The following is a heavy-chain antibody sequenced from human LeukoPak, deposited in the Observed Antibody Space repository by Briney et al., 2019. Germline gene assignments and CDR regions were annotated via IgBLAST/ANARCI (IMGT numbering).Heavy chain of an antibody. CDR1: GFTFSSYS. J-gene: IGHJ4*02. D-gene: IGHD6-13*01. Sequence: PAGSLRLSWAASGFTFSSYSMSWVRQAPGGGLEWVSAISGSGGNTYYADSVKGRFTIARDNSKNTLYLQMNSLRAEHTAVYYCAKDLPLGSSWHYFDYWAQGTLLSVSS. V-gene: IGHV3-23*01. CDR2: ISGSGGNT. CDR3: AKDLPLGSSWHYFDY.